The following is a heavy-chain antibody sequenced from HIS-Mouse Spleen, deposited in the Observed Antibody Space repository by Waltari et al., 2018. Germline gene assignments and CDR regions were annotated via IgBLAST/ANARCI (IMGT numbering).Heavy chain of an antibody. D-gene: IGHD6-19*01. CDR3: AKASSGWLDY. Sequence: QVQLVESGGGVVQPGRSLRLSCAASGFTFSSYGIPGVRQAPGKGLEWVAVISYDGSNKYYADSVKGRFTISRDNSKNTLYLQMNSLRAEDTAVYYCAKASSGWLDYWGQGTLVTVSS. J-gene: IGHJ4*02. V-gene: IGHV3-30*18. CDR2: ISYDGSNK. CDR1: GFTFSSYG.